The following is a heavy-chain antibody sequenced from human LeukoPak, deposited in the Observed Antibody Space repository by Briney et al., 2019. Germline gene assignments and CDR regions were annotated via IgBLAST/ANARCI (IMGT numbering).Heavy chain of an antibody. CDR3: ARTQHRGYTYGVFDY. CDR2: IYYSGNT. D-gene: IGHD5-18*01. J-gene: IGHJ4*02. Sequence: SETLSLTCTVSGGSISNYYWSWIRQPPGKGLEWIGYIYYSGNTYYNPSLKSRVAISVDTSKNQFSLSLTSVTAADTAVYYCARTQHRGYTYGVFDYWGQGTLVTVSS. V-gene: IGHV4-59*01. CDR1: GGSISNYY.